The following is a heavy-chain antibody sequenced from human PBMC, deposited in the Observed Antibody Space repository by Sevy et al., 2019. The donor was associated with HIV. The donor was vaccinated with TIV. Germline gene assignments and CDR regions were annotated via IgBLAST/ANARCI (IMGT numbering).Heavy chain of an antibody. V-gene: IGHV3-33*01. CDR2: IWYDGTNK. CDR3: ARGGRIAVAGRVGYFDY. Sequence: GGSLRLSCAASGFTFSSYGMHWVRQTPGKGLEWVALIWYDGTNKYYAHSVKGRFTISRDNSENTFYLQMNSLRAEDTAVYYCARGGRIAVAGRVGYFDYWGQGILVTVSS. D-gene: IGHD6-19*01. CDR1: GFTFSSYG. J-gene: IGHJ4*02.